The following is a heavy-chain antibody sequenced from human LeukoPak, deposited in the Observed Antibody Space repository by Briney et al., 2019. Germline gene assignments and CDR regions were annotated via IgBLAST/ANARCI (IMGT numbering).Heavy chain of an antibody. V-gene: IGHV3-49*04. CDR3: SRFYSSGWASGAFDI. CDR1: GFTFSDYA. D-gene: IGHD3-22*01. Sequence: GGSLRLSCTTSGFTFSDYAVSLVRQAPGPELRGRGFIGNKANGGTTEYAESVKGRFTISRDDSKTIAHLQMSSLKTEDTAVSYCSRFYSSGWASGAFDIWGQGTMVTVSS. J-gene: IGHJ3*02. CDR2: IGNKANGGTT.